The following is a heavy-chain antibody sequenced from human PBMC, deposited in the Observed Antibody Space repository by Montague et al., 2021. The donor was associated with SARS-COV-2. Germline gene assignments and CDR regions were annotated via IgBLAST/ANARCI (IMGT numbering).Heavy chain of an antibody. CDR2: INHSGST. Sequence: SETLSLTCAVYGGSFSGYYWSWICLPPGKGLEWIGEINHSGSTNYNPSLKSRVTISVATTKNQFSPKLSSVTAADTAVYYCARQVGRGYSGYEGEYWGQGTLVTVSS. J-gene: IGHJ4*02. CDR1: GGSFSGYY. CDR3: ARQVGRGYSGYEGEY. V-gene: IGHV4-34*01. D-gene: IGHD5-12*01.